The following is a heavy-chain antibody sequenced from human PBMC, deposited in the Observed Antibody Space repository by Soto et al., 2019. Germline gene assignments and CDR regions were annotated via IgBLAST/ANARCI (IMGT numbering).Heavy chain of an antibody. CDR3: AREGGAPGAFDH. J-gene: IGHJ4*02. CDR2: IILVFGTA. Sequence: QVQLVQYGAEVKKPGCSVKVSCKASGGTFRTYTISWVRQAPGQGLEWMGGIILVFGTADYAQKFQGRVTITADESTSTAYMELSSLRSEDTAVYYCAREGGAPGAFDHWGQGTLVTVSS. CDR1: GGTFRTYT. V-gene: IGHV1-69*01. D-gene: IGHD7-27*01.